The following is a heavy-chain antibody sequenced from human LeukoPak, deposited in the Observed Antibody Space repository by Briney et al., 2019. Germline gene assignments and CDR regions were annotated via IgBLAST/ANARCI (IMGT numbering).Heavy chain of an antibody. CDR3: ARGGYYYDSSGHYSEDAFDI. CDR1: GYTFTSYG. J-gene: IGHJ3*02. Sequence: ASVKVSCKASGYTFTSYGISWVRQAPGQGLEWMGWINAYNGNTNYAQKLQGRVTMTTDTSTNTAYMELRSLRSDDTAVYYCARGGYYYDSSGHYSEDAFDIWGQGTMVTVSS. D-gene: IGHD3-22*01. V-gene: IGHV1-18*01. CDR2: INAYNGNT.